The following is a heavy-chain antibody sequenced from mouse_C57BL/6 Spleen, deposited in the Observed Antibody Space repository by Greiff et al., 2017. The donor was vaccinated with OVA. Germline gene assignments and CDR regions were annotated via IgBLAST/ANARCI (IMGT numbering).Heavy chain of an antibody. Sequence: VKLMESGAELARPGASVKLSCKASGYTFTSYGISWVKQRTGQGLEWIGEIYPRGGNTYYNEKFKGKATLTADKSSSTAYMELRSLTSEDSAVYFCARSPDGYYAMDYWGQGTSVTVSS. V-gene: IGHV1-81*01. CDR1: GYTFTSYG. CDR3: ARSPDGYYAMDY. D-gene: IGHD2-3*01. CDR2: IYPRGGNT. J-gene: IGHJ4*01.